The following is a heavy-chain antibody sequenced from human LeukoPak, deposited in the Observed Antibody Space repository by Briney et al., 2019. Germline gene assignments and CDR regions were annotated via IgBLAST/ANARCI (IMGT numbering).Heavy chain of an antibody. V-gene: IGHV4-34*01. D-gene: IGHD6-19*01. CDR2: INHSGST. Sequence: SETLSLTCAVYGGSFSGYYWSWIRQPPGKGLEWIGEINHSGSTNYNPSLKSRVTISVDTSKNQFSLKLSSVTAADTAVYYCAIPAVWYSGGWGPSGMDVWGQGTTVTVSS. J-gene: IGHJ6*02. CDR3: AIPAVWYSGGWGPSGMDV. CDR1: GGSFSGYY.